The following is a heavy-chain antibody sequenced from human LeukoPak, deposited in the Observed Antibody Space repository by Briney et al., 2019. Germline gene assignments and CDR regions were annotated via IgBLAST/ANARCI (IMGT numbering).Heavy chain of an antibody. V-gene: IGHV3-53*05. D-gene: IGHD2-2*01. CDR1: GFTVSSNY. CDR2: IYSGGST. Sequence: GGSLRLSCAASGFTVSSNYMSWVRQAPGKGLEWVSVIYSGGSTYYADSVKGRFTISRDNSKNTLYLQMNSLRAEDTAVYYCARFSKYVPLDHWGQGTLVTVSS. J-gene: IGHJ4*02. CDR3: ARFSKYVPLDH.